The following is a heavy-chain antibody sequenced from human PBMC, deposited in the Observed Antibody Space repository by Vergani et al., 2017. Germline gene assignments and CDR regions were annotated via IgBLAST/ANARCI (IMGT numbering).Heavy chain of an antibody. CDR2: INHSGST. Sequence: QVQLQQWGAGLLKPSETLSLTCAVYGGSFSGYYWSWIRQPPGKGLEWIGEINHSGSTNYNPSLKSRVTISVDTSKNQFSLKLSSVTAADTAVYYCARVRGYIYYYGMDVWGQGTLVTVSS. CDR3: ARVRGYIYYYGMDV. D-gene: IGHD5-18*01. J-gene: IGHJ6*02. CDR1: GGSFSGYY. V-gene: IGHV4-34*01.